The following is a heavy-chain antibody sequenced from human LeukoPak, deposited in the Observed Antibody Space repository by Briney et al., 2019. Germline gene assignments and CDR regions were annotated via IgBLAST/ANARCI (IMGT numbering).Heavy chain of an antibody. V-gene: IGHV3-23*01. D-gene: IGHD3-22*01. Sequence: GGSLRLSCAASGFTFSSYAMSWVRQAPGKGLEWVSAISGSDGSTYYADSVKGRFTISRDNSKNTLYLQMNSLRAEDTAVYYCAKGGYYDSSGYYRWGQGTLVTVSS. CDR3: AKGGYYDSSGYYR. CDR1: GFTFSSYA. J-gene: IGHJ4*02. CDR2: ISGSDGST.